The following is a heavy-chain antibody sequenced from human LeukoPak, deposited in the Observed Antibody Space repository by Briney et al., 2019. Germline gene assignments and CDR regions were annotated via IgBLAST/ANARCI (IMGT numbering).Heavy chain of an antibody. CDR2: INPHSGGT. CDR3: ARTLYIAAAPGGFDY. CDR1: GYTFTDYY. Sequence: PGASVKVSCKASGYTFTDYYVHWVRQAPGQGLEWMGWINPHSGGTNFAQKFQGRVTMTRDTSTGTAYMELSRLRSDDTAVYYCARTLYIAAAPGGFDYWGQGTLVAVSS. D-gene: IGHD6-13*01. V-gene: IGHV1-2*02. J-gene: IGHJ4*02.